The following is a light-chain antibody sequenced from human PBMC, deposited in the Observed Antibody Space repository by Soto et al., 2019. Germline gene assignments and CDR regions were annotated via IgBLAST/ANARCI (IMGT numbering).Light chain of an antibody. V-gene: IGLV2-14*01. J-gene: IGLJ1*01. CDR1: SRDVGGYNY. Sequence: QAVVTQPASVSGSPGQSITISCTGTSRDVGGYNYVSWYQQHPGKAPKLMIYAVTDRPSGVSSRFSGSKSGNTASLTISGRQAEDEADYYCGSYTRSSTLFGTGTQLTVL. CDR3: GSYTRSSTL. CDR2: AVT.